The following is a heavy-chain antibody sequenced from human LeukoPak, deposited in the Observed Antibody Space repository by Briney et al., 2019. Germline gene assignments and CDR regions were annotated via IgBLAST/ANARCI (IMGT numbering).Heavy chain of an antibody. CDR2: INHSGST. CDR1: GGSFSGYY. D-gene: IGHD4-17*01. Sequence: LSETLSLTCAVYGGSFSGYYWSWIRQPPGKGLEWIGEINHSGSTNYNPSLKSRVTISVDTSKNQFSLKLSSVTAADTAVYYCARQGSTVTTLGSYYYYYMDVWGKGTTVTISS. J-gene: IGHJ6*03. V-gene: IGHV4-34*01. CDR3: ARQGSTVTTLGSYYYYYMDV.